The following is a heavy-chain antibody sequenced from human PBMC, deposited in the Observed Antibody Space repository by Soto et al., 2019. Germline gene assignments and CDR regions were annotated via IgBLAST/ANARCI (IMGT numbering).Heavy chain of an antibody. CDR3: ASLYYDFWSGYYIDY. Sequence: SETLSLTCTVSGGSISSSSYYWGWIRQPPGKGLEWVGSIYYSGSTYYNPSLKSRVTTSVDTSKNQFSLKLSSVTAADTAVYYCASLYYDFWSGYYIDYWGPGTLVTVSS. D-gene: IGHD3-3*01. J-gene: IGHJ4*02. CDR2: IYYSGST. V-gene: IGHV4-39*01. CDR1: GGSISSSSYY.